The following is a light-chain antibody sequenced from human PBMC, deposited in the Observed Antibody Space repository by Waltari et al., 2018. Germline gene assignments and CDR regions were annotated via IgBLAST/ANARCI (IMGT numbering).Light chain of an antibody. J-gene: IGKJ1*01. CDR3: MQGTHWPRT. CDR1: QGLVHSDGNTY. CDR2: KVS. V-gene: IGKV2-30*02. Sequence: DVVMTQSPLSLPVPLGQPASISCRSSQGLVHSDGNTYLNWFLQRPGQSPRRLIYKVSRRESGVPDRFSGSGSGTDFTLKISRVEAEDVGVYYCMQGTHWPRTFGQGSKVEIK.